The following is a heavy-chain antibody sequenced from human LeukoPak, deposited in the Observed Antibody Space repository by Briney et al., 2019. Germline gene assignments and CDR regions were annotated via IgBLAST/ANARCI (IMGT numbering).Heavy chain of an antibody. Sequence: GGSLRLSCAASGFTFSSYGMHWVRQAPGKGLEWASYISSSTSTIYYADSVKGRFTISRDNAKNSLYLQMNSLRAEDTAVYYCARPGLVGARAFNIWGQGTMVTVSS. D-gene: IGHD1-26*01. J-gene: IGHJ3*02. CDR3: ARPGLVGARAFNI. CDR2: ISSSTSTI. CDR1: GFTFSSYG. V-gene: IGHV3-48*01.